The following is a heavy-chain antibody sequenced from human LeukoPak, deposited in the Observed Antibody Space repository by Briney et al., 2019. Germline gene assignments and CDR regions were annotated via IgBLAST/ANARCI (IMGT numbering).Heavy chain of an antibody. CDR3: ANSYCGGDCYLP. CDR1: GFTFSTYA. CDR2: ICGSDGSR. V-gene: IGHV3-23*01. J-gene: IGHJ5*02. D-gene: IGHD2-21*02. Sequence: GGSLRLSCAASGFTFSTYAMSWVRQAPGKGLEWVSAICGSDGSRYYADSVKGRFTISRDNSENTLYLQMNSLRGEDTAVYYCANSYCGGDCYLPWGQGTLVTVSS.